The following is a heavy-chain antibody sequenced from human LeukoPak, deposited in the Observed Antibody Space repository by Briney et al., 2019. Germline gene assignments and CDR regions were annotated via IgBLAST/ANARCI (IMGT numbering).Heavy chain of an antibody. CDR3: ARLKAIFGPAFPDY. Sequence: SETLSLTCTVSGGSISNYYWSWIRQPPGKGLEWIGYIYYRGSTNYNPSLKSRVTISVDTSKNQFSLKLSSVTAADTAVYYCARLKAIFGPAFPDYWGQGTLVTVSS. D-gene: IGHD3-3*01. CDR2: IYYRGST. J-gene: IGHJ4*02. CDR1: GGSISNYY. V-gene: IGHV4-59*08.